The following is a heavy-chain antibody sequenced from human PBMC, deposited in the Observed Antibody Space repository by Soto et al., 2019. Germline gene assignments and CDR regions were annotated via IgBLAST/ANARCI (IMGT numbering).Heavy chain of an antibody. Sequence: QVQLVESGGGVVQPGRSLRLSCAASGFTFSSYAMHWVRQAPGKGLEWVAVISYDGSNKYYADSVKGRFTISRDNSKNTLYLQMNSLRAEDTAVYYCAIENRRYFDYWGQGTLVTVSS. V-gene: IGHV3-30-3*01. CDR2: ISYDGSNK. J-gene: IGHJ4*02. CDR1: GFTFSSYA. CDR3: AIENRRYFDY.